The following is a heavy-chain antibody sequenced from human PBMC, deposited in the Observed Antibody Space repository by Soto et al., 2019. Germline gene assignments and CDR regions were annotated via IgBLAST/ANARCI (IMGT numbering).Heavy chain of an antibody. CDR3: AKSQTHCSSTSCYYGSQDY. Sequence: VGSLRLSCAASGFTFSSYGMHWVRQAPGKGLEWVAVISYDGSNKYYADSVKGRFTISRDNSKNTLYLQMNSLRAEDTAVSYCAKSQTHCSSTSCYYGSQDYWGQGTLVTVSS. CDR2: ISYDGSNK. CDR1: GFTFSSYG. D-gene: IGHD2-2*01. J-gene: IGHJ4*02. V-gene: IGHV3-30*18.